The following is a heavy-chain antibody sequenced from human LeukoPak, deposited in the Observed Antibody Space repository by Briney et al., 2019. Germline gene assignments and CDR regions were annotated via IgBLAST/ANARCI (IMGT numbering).Heavy chain of an antibody. J-gene: IGHJ5*02. D-gene: IGHD4-17*01. V-gene: IGHV4-39*01. CDR2: IYYSGST. Sequence: PSETLSLTCTVSGGSISSSSYYWGWIRQPPGKGLEWIGSIYYSGSTYYNPSLKSRVTISVDTSKNQFSLKLSSVTAADTAVYYCARHRDYAGLEEFDPWGQGTLVTVSS. CDR1: GGSISSSSYY. CDR3: ARHRDYAGLEEFDP.